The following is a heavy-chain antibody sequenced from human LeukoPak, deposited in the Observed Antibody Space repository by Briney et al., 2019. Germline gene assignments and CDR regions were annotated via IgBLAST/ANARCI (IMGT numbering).Heavy chain of an antibody. CDR3: ASVSARPDYYFDS. D-gene: IGHD6-6*01. J-gene: IGHJ4*02. Sequence: PSETLSLTCAVSGYSISSSNWWGWIRQPPGKGLEWIGYIYYSESTYYSPSLKGRVTMSIDTSKNQFSLKLSSVTAVDTAVYYCASVSARPDYYFDSWGQGTLVTVSS. CDR2: IYYSEST. V-gene: IGHV4-28*01. CDR1: GYSISSSNW.